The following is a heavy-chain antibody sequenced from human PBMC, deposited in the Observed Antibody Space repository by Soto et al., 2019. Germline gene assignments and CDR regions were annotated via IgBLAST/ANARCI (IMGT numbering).Heavy chain of an antibody. CDR1: GYSFTNYW. Sequence: GESLKISCKGSGYSFTNYWIGWVRQMPGKGLEWMGIIYPGDSDTRYSPSFQGQVTISADKSISTAYLQWSSLKASDTALYYCARPRSSSRNYYGMDVWGQGTTVTVS. V-gene: IGHV5-51*01. D-gene: IGHD6-13*01. CDR2: IYPGDSDT. J-gene: IGHJ6*02. CDR3: ARPRSSSRNYYGMDV.